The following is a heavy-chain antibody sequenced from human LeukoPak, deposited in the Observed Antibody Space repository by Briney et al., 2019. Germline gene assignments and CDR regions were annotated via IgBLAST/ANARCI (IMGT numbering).Heavy chain of an antibody. V-gene: IGHV3-30-3*01. D-gene: IGHD3-22*01. CDR3: ARGRYDSSGYYYDY. Sequence: PGGSLRLSCAASGFTFSTYSMTWVRQAPGKGLEWVAVISYDGSNKYYADSVKGRFTISRDNSKNTLYLQMNSLRAEDTAVYYCARGRYDSSGYYYDYWGQGTLVTVSS. CDR2: ISYDGSNK. J-gene: IGHJ4*02. CDR1: GFTFSTYS.